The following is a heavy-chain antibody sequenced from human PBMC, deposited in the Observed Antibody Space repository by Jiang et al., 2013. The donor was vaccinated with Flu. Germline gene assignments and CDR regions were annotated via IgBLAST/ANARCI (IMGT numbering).Heavy chain of an antibody. CDR3: MRAYDSSGYNWFDP. CDR2: IYHSGST. D-gene: IGHD3-22*01. V-gene: IGHV4-38-2*01. CDR1: GYSISSGYY. J-gene: IGHJ5*02. Sequence: VLLKPSETLSLTCAVSGYSISSGYYWGWIRQPPGKGLEWIGSIYHSGSTYYNPSLKSRVTISVDTSKNQFSLKLSSVTAADTAVYYCMRAYDSSGYNWFDPWGQGTLVTVSS.